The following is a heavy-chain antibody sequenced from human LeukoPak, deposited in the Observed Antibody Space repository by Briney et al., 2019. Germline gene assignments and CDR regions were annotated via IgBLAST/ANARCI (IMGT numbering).Heavy chain of an antibody. V-gene: IGHV3-23*01. CDR3: AKERIAAARTYYFAY. CDR1: GFPFWIYD. D-gene: IGHD6-13*01. Sequence: GGSLRLSCAASGFPFWIYDMNWVRGAPGGGLEWVSHLRGGMGDPYYADSVKGRYSISRDNSQNTLYLQITRLRVEKAAVYYCAKERIAAARTYYFAYWGEGKLGSVSS. J-gene: IGHJ4*02. CDR2: LRGGMGDP.